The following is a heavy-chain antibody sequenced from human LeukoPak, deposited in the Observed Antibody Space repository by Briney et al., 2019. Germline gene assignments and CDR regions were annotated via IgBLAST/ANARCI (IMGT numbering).Heavy chain of an antibody. V-gene: IGHV3-21*04. Sequence: GGSLRLSCAASGFTFSSYSMNWVRQAPGKGLEWVSSISSSSSYIYYADSVKGRFTISRDNAKNSLYRQMNSLRAEDTAVYYCAKDKSSSWYSHSDYWGQGTLVTVSS. CDR1: GFTFSSYS. J-gene: IGHJ4*02. CDR2: ISSSSSYI. CDR3: AKDKSSSWYSHSDY. D-gene: IGHD6-13*01.